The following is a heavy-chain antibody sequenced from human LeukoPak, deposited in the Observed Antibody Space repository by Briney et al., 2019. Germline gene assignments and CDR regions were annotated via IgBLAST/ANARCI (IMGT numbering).Heavy chain of an antibody. CDR1: GFTLNDHY. Sequence: PGGSLRLSCAASGFTLNDHYMYWVRQAPGKGLEWVGRIKNKRGSYTADYAASVKGRFTISRDDSQNSLYLQMNSLKTEDTAVYYCGRDTATALDYWGQGTLVTVSS. J-gene: IGHJ4*02. D-gene: IGHD5-18*01. CDR3: GRDTATALDY. V-gene: IGHV3-72*01. CDR2: IKNKRGSYTA.